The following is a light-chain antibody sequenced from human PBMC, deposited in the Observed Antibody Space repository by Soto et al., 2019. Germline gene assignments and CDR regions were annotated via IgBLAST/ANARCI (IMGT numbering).Light chain of an antibody. J-gene: IGLJ2*01. V-gene: IGLV7-46*01. CDR1: TGAVTSNHH. Sequence: QSVVTQEPSLTVSPGGTVTLTCGSSTGAVTSNHHPYWFQQKAGQAPRTLIYDTSNKHSWTPARFSGSLLGDKAALTLSGAQPLDEAQYYCLLSYNAARVFGGGTKLTVL. CDR2: DTS. CDR3: LLSYNAARV.